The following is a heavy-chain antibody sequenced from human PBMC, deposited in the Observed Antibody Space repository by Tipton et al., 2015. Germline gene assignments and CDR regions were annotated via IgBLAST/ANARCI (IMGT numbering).Heavy chain of an antibody. Sequence: TLSLTCAVSAYSISSDYYWGWIRQPPGKGLEWIGSISHSGNTYYNPSLKSRVTMSRDTSKNQFSLKLSSVTAADTAVYYCARDLGQQLVGPYYFHYAMDVWGQGTSVTVPS. CDR2: ISHSGNT. CDR1: AYSISSDYY. J-gene: IGHJ6*02. CDR3: ARDLGQQLVGPYYFHYAMDV. D-gene: IGHD6-6*01. V-gene: IGHV4-38-2*02.